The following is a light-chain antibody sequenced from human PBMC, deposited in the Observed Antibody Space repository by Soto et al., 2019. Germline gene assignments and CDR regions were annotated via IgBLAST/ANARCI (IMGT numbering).Light chain of an antibody. V-gene: IGKV3-20*01. CDR1: LSVTSNF. J-gene: IGKJ1*01. CDR2: DAS. Sequence: EIVLTQSPGTLSLSPGERATPSCRASLSVTSNFLAWYQQKPGQAPRLLLYDASNRATGIPDRFSGSGSGTDFSLTISRLEPEDFAVYYCQQYGSSVWTFGQGTKVEI. CDR3: QQYGSSVWT.